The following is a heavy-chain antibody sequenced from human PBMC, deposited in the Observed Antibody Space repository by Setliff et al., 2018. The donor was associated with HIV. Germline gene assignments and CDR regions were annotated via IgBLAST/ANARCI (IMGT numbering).Heavy chain of an antibody. V-gene: IGHV4-59*12. CDR3: ARGRLRAVTAMIKKRASYTWFDP. CDR1: GGSISGYH. CDR2: ISYSGIT. J-gene: IGHJ5*02. D-gene: IGHD5-18*01. Sequence: PSETLSLTCTVSGGSISGYHWNWLRQTPGKGLEWIGYISYSGITYYNPSLKSRVTISVDRSKNQVSLKLISVTAADTAMYYCARGRLRAVTAMIKKRASYTWFDPWGQGTLVTVSS.